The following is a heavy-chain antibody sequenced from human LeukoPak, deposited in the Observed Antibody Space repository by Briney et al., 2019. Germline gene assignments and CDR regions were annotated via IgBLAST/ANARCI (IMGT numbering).Heavy chain of an antibody. J-gene: IGHJ4*02. CDR2: ISSSSSYT. V-gene: IGHV3-11*03. CDR1: GFTFSDYH. Sequence: GGSLRLSCVASGFTFSDYHMSWIRQAPGKGLEWVSYISSSSSYTNYADSVKGRFTISRDSAKNSLYLQMNSLRAEDTAVYYCARSTLYDILAEYYFDYWGQGTLVTVSS. CDR3: ARSTLYDILAEYYFDY. D-gene: IGHD3-9*01.